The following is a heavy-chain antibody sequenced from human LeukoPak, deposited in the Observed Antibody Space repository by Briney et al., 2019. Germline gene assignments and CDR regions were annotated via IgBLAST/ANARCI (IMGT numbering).Heavy chain of an antibody. J-gene: IGHJ3*02. CDR1: GGSFSGYY. CDR2: INHSGST. CDR3: ACDSSGYYTSAFDI. V-gene: IGHV4-34*01. D-gene: IGHD3-22*01. Sequence: SETLSLTCAVYGGSFSGYYWSWIRQPPGKGLEWIGEINHSGSTNYNPSLKSRVTISVDTSKNQFSLKLSSVTAADTAVYYCACDSSGYYTSAFDIWGQGTMVTVSS.